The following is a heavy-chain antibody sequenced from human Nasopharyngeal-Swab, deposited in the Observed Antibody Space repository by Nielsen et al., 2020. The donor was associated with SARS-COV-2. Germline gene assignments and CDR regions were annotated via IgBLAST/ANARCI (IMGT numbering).Heavy chain of an antibody. J-gene: IGHJ4*02. CDR2: INHSGST. CDR1: GGSFSGYY. CDR3: ARGRYSSSFSDY. D-gene: IGHD6-13*01. Sequence: SETLSLTCAVYGGSFSGYYWSWIRQPPGKGLEWIGEINHSGSTNYNPPLKSRVTISVDTSKNQFSLKLSSVTAADTAVYYCARGRYSSSFSDYWGQGTLVTVSS. V-gene: IGHV4-34*01.